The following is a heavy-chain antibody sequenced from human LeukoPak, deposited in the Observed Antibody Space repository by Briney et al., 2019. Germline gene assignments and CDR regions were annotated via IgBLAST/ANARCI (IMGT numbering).Heavy chain of an antibody. D-gene: IGHD6-13*01. CDR1: GGSISSYY. V-gene: IGHV4-4*07. J-gene: IGHJ4*02. CDR2: IYTSGST. Sequence: SETLSLTCTVSGGSISSYYWSWVRQPAGKGLEWVGRIYTSGSTNYNPSLKSRVTMSLDTSKHQFSLQLRSVTAADTAVYYCASSSSWAHNPFDYWGQGTLVTVSS. CDR3: ASSSSWAHNPFDY.